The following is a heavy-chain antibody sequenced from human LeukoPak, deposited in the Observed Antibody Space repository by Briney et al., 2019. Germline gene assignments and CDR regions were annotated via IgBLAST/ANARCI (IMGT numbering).Heavy chain of an antibody. Sequence: SETLSLTCTVSGHSIINSFYWGWIRQPPGKGLEWIGSIYHTGSTYYNPSLKSRVTISVDTSKNQFSLKLSSVTVADTAVYYCARGRTYYYDSSGYYLIDYWGQGTLVTVSS. CDR1: GHSIINSFY. D-gene: IGHD3-22*01. V-gene: IGHV4-38-2*02. J-gene: IGHJ4*02. CDR3: ARGRTYYYDSSGYYLIDY. CDR2: IYHTGST.